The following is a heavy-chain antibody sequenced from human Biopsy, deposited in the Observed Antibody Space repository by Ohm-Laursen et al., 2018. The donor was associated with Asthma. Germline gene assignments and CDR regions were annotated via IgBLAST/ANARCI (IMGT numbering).Heavy chain of an antibody. CDR1: GFTFSSYG. D-gene: IGHD4-17*01. V-gene: IGHV3-30*03. Sequence: SLRLSCAASGFTFSSYGMHWVRQAPGKGLEWVAVISYDGNNKYYADSVKGRFTISRDNSKNTLYLQMNSLRAEDTAVYYCAREGGDYLSGYYYYYGMDVWGQGTTVTVSS. CDR3: AREGGDYLSGYYYYYGMDV. J-gene: IGHJ6*02. CDR2: ISYDGNNK.